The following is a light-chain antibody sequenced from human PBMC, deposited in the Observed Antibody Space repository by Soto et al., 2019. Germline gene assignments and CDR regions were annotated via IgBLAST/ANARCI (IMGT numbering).Light chain of an antibody. CDR3: QHHDNLPRTDLTSSWT. V-gene: IGKV1-33*01. CDR1: QDISNY. CDR2: DAS. J-gene: IGKJ1*01. Sequence: DIQMTQSPSSLSASVGDRVTITCQASQDISNYLNWYQQKPGKAPKLLIYDASNLEAGVQSRFSGSGSGTDFTFTISSLPLEYIATYHCQHHDNLPRTDLTSSWTFGQGTKVDIK.